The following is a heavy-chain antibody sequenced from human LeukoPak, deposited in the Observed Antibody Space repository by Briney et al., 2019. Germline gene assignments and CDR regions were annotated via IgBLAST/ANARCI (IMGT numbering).Heavy chain of an antibody. D-gene: IGHD1-1*01. V-gene: IGHV3-23*01. J-gene: IGHJ4*02. CDR3: XXXXXXXXXXXSYNPGGFDY. CDR1: GFTFDDYG. Sequence: GGSLRLSCAASGFTFDDYGMSWVRQAPGKGLEWVSAISGSGGSTYYADSVKGRFTISRDNSKNSLYLQMNSLRAEDTAGYYXXXXXXXXXXXXSYNPGGFDYWGQGTLVTVSS. CDR2: ISGSGGST.